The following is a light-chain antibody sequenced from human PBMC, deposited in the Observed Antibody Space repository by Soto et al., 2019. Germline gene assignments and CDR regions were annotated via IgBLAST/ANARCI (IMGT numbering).Light chain of an antibody. V-gene: IGLV2-14*01. CDR3: SSYTSSSAVV. CDR1: SSDVGGYNY. Sequence: QSALTQPASVSGSPGQSNTISCTGTSSDVGGYNYVSWYQQHPGKAPKLMIYDVSNRPSGVSNRFSGSKSGNTASLIISGLQAEDEADYYCSSYTSSSAVVFGGGTKLTVL. J-gene: IGLJ2*01. CDR2: DVS.